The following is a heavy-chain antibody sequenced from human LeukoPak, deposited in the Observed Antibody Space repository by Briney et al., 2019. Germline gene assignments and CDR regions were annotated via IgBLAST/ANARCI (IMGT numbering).Heavy chain of an antibody. J-gene: IGHJ6*03. CDR3: ARDAQFIVVVPAAKLNYMDV. CDR2: INPNSGAT. V-gene: IGHV1-2*02. CDR1: GYIFTGYY. Sequence: ASVKVSCKASGYIFTGYYIHWVRQAPGQGLEWMGWINPNSGATNYAQKFQGRVIMTRDTSISTAYMEVRRLRSDDTAVYYCARDAQFIVVVPAAKLNYMDVWGKGTTVTVSS. D-gene: IGHD2-2*01.